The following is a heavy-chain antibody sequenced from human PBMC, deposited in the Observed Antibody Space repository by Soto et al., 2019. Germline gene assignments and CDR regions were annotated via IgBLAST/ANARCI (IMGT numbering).Heavy chain of an antibody. CDR2: IKQDGSEK. D-gene: IGHD5-12*01. J-gene: IGHJ4*02. Sequence: PGRSLRLSCAASGFTLSSYSMSWVRQAPGKGLEWVANIKQDGSEKYYVDSVKGRFTISRDNAKNSLYLQMNSLRAEDTAVYYCARVLGRGYSGLPPGYWGEGTLVTVSS. V-gene: IGHV3-7*01. CDR3: ARVLGRGYSGLPPGY. CDR1: GFTLSSYS.